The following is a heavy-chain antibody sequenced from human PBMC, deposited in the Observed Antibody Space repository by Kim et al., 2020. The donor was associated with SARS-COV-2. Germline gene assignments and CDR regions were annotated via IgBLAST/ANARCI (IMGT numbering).Heavy chain of an antibody. CDR1: GFTVSSNY. V-gene: IGHV3-66*01. Sequence: GGSLRLSCAASGFTVSSNYMSWVRQAPGKGLEWVSVIYSGGSTYYADSVKGRFTISRDNSKNTLYLQMNSLRAEDTAVYYCARDYRIRAFDIWGQGTMVTVSS. D-gene: IGHD3-3*02. CDR3: ARDYRIRAFDI. J-gene: IGHJ3*02. CDR2: IYSGGST.